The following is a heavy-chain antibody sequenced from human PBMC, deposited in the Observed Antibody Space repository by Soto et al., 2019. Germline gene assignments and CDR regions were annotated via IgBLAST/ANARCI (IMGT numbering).Heavy chain of an antibody. Sequence: ASVKVSCKASGYTFTGYYMHWVRQAPGQGLEWMGWINPNSGGTNYAQKFQGWVTMTRDTSISTAYMELSRLRSDDTAVYYCARDGGGSSPDYYYYYYMDVWGKGTMVTVSS. CDR2: INPNSGGT. D-gene: IGHD6-6*01. CDR1: GYTFTGYY. CDR3: ARDGGGSSPDYYYYYYMDV. J-gene: IGHJ6*03. V-gene: IGHV1-2*04.